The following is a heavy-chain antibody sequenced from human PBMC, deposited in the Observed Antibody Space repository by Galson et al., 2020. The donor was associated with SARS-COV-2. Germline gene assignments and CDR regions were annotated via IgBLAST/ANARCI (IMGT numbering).Heavy chain of an antibody. CDR1: GFTFGDYW. J-gene: IGHJ4*02. CDR3: ATQRGWTMGY. CDR2: IKPDGSGE. V-gene: IGHV3-7*05. Sequence: TGGSLRLSCAASGFTFGDYWMAWVRLTPGKGLQWLANIKPDGSGEYYVDSVKGRFIVSRDNPQNALYLQMNNVRADDTALYYCATQRGWTMGYWGQGTLVTVSS. D-gene: IGHD6-19*01.